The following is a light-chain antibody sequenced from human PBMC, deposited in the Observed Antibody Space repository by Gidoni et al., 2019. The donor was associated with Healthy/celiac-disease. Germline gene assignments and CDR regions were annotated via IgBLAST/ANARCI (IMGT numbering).Light chain of an antibody. CDR1: QTIGTW. V-gene: IGKV1-5*03. CDR3: QHYNGYPRT. Sequence: DIQMTQSPSTLSASLGDRVTITCRASQTIGTWLAWYQQKPGKAPKLLIYKASNLESGVPSSFSGSGSGTEFTLTISSLQPDDFATYYCQHYNGYPRTFGQGTKVEIK. J-gene: IGKJ1*01. CDR2: KAS.